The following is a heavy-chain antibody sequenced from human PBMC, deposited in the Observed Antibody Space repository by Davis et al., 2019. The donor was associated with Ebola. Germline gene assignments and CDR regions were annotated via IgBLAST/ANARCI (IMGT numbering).Heavy chain of an antibody. V-gene: IGHV4-59*08. CDR2: ISNGGRT. D-gene: IGHD3-22*01. CDR1: GGSVGSDY. CDR3: ARIDSSGYTGLYFDY. Sequence: SETLSLTCSVSGGSVGSDYWSWIRQSPGKGLEWIAFISNGGRTIYNPSLRGRVTISIDTSKNQFSLKLSSVTAADTAVYYCARIDSSGYTGLYFDYWGQGTLVTVSS. J-gene: IGHJ4*02.